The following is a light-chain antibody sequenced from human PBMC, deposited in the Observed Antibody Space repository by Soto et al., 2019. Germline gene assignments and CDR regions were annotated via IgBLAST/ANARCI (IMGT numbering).Light chain of an antibody. Sequence: QSVLTQPASVSASLGQSITISCTGTSSDVGGYNYVSWYQQHPGKAPKLMIYGVSNRPSGVSNRFSGSKSGNTASLTISGLQAEDEADYYCNSYSRSVTDVFGTGTKVTVL. CDR2: GVS. CDR1: SSDVGGYNY. V-gene: IGLV2-14*03. J-gene: IGLJ1*01. CDR3: NSYSRSVTDV.